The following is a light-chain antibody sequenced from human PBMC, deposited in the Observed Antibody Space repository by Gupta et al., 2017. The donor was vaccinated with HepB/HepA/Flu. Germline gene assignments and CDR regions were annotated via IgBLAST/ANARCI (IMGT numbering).Light chain of an antibody. CDR3: QQYTSYPFT. CDR2: SAS. CDR1: QDISNY. Sequence: EIQMTQPPTSLSASVGDRVTITCRASQDISNYLAWFQQKQGKAPKSLIYSASIRQSGVPPKFSGSGSGTDFTLTISSLQPEDFATYYCQQYTSYPFTFGPGTKVDIK. J-gene: IGKJ3*01. V-gene: IGKV1-16*02.